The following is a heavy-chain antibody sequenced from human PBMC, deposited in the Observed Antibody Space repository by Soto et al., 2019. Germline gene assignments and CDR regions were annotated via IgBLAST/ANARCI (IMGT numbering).Heavy chain of an antibody. V-gene: IGHV4-31*11. Sequence: SETLSLTCAVSGYSISSGGYYWSWIRQHPGKGLEWIGYIYHSGSTYYNPSLKSRVTISVDTSKNQFSLKVSSVTAADTAVYYCARGTGIAARPVDFDYWGQGTLVTVSS. CDR2: IYHSGST. J-gene: IGHJ4*02. CDR1: GYSISSGGYY. CDR3: ARGTGIAARPVDFDY. D-gene: IGHD6-6*01.